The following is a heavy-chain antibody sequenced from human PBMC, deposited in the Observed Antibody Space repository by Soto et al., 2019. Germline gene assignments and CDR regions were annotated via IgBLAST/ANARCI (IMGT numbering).Heavy chain of an antibody. V-gene: IGHV3-21*01. CDR2: ISSSSSYI. D-gene: IGHD2-21*02. Sequence: EVQLVESGGGLVKPGGSLRLSCAASGFTFSSYSMNWVRQAPGKGLEWVSSISSSSSYIYYADSVKGRFTISRDNAKNSLYLQMNSLRAEDTAVYYYARDLGCGGDCYSGVRFDPWGQGTLVTVSS. CDR3: ARDLGCGGDCYSGVRFDP. CDR1: GFTFSSYS. J-gene: IGHJ5*02.